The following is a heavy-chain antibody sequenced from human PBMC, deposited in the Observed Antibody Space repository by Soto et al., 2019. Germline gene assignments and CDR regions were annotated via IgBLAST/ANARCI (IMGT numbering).Heavy chain of an antibody. CDR1: GYTFTSYG. CDR3: ASIVGAIYYYGMDV. Sequence: ASVKVSCKASGYTFTSYGISWVRQAPGQWLEWMGWISAYNGNTNYAQELQGRVTMTTDTSTSTAYMELRSLRSDDTAVYYCASIVGAIYYYGMDVWGQGTTVTVSS. CDR2: ISAYNGNT. V-gene: IGHV1-18*04. J-gene: IGHJ6*02. D-gene: IGHD1-26*01.